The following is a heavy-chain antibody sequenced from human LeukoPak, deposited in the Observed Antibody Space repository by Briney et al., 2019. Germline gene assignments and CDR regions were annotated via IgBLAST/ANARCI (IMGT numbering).Heavy chain of an antibody. CDR3: ARGDYGTSYV. D-gene: IGHD4-17*01. Sequence: SETLSLTCTVSGCSISSGGCYWSWIRPHPGQELEWIGCIYYSGSTYYNPSLKSRLTISVDTSKNQFALKLSSVTDAGIALYYCARGDYGTSYVWGQRTTVTVS. V-gene: IGHV4-31*03. CDR1: GCSISSGGCY. J-gene: IGHJ6*02. CDR2: IYYSGST.